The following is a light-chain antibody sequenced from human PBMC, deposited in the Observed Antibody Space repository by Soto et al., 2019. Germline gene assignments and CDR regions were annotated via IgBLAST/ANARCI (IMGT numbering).Light chain of an antibody. J-gene: IGLJ1*01. V-gene: IGLV2-14*01. Sequence: QSVLTQPASVSGSPGQSITIPCTGTSSDVGGYEFVSWYQQHPDNAPKLIIYDVSDRPSGESSRFSGSKSANTASLTISGLQAEDEADYYCSSYTSSGTYVFGTGTKVTVL. CDR3: SSYTSSGTYV. CDR2: DVS. CDR1: SSDVGGYEF.